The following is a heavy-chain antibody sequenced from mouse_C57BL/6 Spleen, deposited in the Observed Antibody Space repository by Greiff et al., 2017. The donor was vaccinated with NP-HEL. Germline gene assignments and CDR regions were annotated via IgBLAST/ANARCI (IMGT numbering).Heavy chain of an antibody. J-gene: IGHJ2*01. CDR2: INPSSGYP. CDR3: ARGIYYYGSSLDY. Sequence: QVQLQQSGAELARPGASVKLSCTASGYTFTRYTMHWVKQRPGQGLEWIGYINPSSGYPKYNQKFKDKATLTADKSSSTAYLQLSRLTSEDSAVYDCARGIYYYGSSLDYWGQGTTLTVSS. V-gene: IGHV1-4*01. D-gene: IGHD1-1*01. CDR1: GYTFTRYT.